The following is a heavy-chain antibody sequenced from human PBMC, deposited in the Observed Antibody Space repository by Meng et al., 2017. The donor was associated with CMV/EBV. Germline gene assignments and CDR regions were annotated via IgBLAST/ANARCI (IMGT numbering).Heavy chain of an antibody. V-gene: IGHV3-30*02. Sequence: GGSLRLSCAASGFTFSSYGMHWVRQAPGKGLEWVAFIRYDGSNKYYADSVKGRFTISRDNSKNTLYLQMNSLRAEDTAVYYCAKKGSSDSSGWGWYYWGQGTLVTVSS. D-gene: IGHD6-19*01. CDR2: IRYDGSNK. CDR1: GFTFSSYG. J-gene: IGHJ4*02. CDR3: AKKGSSDSSGWGWYY.